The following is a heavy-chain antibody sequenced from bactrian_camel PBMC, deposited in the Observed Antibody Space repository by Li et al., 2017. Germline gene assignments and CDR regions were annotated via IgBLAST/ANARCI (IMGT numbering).Heavy chain of an antibody. V-gene: IGHV3S28*01. Sequence: QLVESGGGSVQAGGSLRLSCALSGYTYSRNCLGWFRQAPGKEREGVAIIYTPGGTTDYAEAVKGRFTISQDNAKNTLCLQMNSLEPEDTARYYCGAEGGGCYFGPAANWLTFTDWGQGTQVTVS. CDR1: GYTYSRNC. D-gene: IGHD7*01. CDR2: IYTPGGTT. J-gene: IGHJ4*01. CDR3: GAEGGGCYFGPAANWLTFTD.